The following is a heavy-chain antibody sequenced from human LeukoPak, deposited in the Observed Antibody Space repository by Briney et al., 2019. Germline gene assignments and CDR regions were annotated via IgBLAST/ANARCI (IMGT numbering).Heavy chain of an antibody. D-gene: IGHD6-13*01. CDR2: INPNTGGT. V-gene: IGHV1-2*02. J-gene: IGHJ4*02. CDR1: VYTFTDQY. CDR3: ARIGRGISWSIDS. Sequence: ASVKVSRKGSVYTFTDQYVNGVRQPPCQEVEWMGWINPNTGGTKYAQKFQGRVTITRETSLTTAYMELSGLRSDDTAVYYCARIGRGISWSIDSWGQGTLVTVSS.